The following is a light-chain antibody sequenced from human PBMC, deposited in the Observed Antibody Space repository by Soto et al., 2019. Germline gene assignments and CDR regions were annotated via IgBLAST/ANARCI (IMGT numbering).Light chain of an antibody. CDR1: QSVSSY. V-gene: IGKV3-11*01. CDR2: DAS. J-gene: IGKJ3*01. CDR3: QQRSNWPPEAT. Sequence: EIVLTQSPATLSLSPGERATLSCRANQSVSSYLAWYQQKPGQAPKTFIYDASNRATGIPARFSGSGSGTDFTLTISSLEPEDFAVYYCQQRSNWPPEATFGPGT.